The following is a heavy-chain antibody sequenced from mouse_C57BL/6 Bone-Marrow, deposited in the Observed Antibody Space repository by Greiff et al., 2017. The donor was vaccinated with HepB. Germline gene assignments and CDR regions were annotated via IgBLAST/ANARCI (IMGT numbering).Heavy chain of an antibody. CDR1: GFTFSDYG. CDR2: ISSGSSTI. Sequence: EVKLVESGGGLVKPGGFLKLSCAASGFTFSDYGMHWVRQAPEKGLEWVAYISSGSSTIYYADTVKGRFTISRDNAKNTLFLQMTRLRSEDTAMYYCTRPGITTVVAPYYDYWGQGTTPTVSS. J-gene: IGHJ2*01. D-gene: IGHD1-1*01. V-gene: IGHV5-17*01. CDR3: TRPGITTVVAPYYDY.